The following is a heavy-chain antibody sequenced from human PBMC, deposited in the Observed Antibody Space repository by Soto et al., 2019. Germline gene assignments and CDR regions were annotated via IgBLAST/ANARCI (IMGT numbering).Heavy chain of an antibody. D-gene: IGHD3-22*01. CDR1: GGTFSSYA. V-gene: IGHV1-69*01. J-gene: IGHJ3*02. Sequence: QVQLVQSGAEVKKPGSSVKVSCKASGGTFSSYAISWVRQAPGQGLEWMGGIIPIFGTENSAQKFQGSVTITADESTSTAYMELSSLGSEDTAVYYCARDYYDSSGYFPADAFYIWGQGTMVTVSS. CDR3: ARDYYDSSGYFPADAFYI. CDR2: IIPIFGTE.